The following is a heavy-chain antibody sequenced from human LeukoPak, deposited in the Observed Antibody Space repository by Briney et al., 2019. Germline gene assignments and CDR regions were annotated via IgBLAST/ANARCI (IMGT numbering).Heavy chain of an antibody. D-gene: IGHD3-22*01. J-gene: IGHJ2*01. V-gene: IGHV1-69*13. CDR3: ARGANLTMIIVVGSYWYFDL. CDR2: IIPLFGTT. Sequence: GASVKVSCKASGGTFSSYAISWVRQAPGQGLEWMGGIIPLFGTTNYAQKFQGRVTITADESTRTAYMELNSLRSEETAVYYCARGANLTMIIVVGSYWYFDLWGRGTLVTVSS. CDR1: GGTFSSYA.